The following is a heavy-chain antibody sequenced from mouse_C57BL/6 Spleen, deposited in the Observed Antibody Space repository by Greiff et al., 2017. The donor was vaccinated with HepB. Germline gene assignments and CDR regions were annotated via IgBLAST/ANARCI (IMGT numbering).Heavy chain of an antibody. CDR1: GFNIKDYY. V-gene: IGHV14-2*01. CDR2: IDPEDGET. J-gene: IGHJ3*01. CDR3: ASCGSSPAWFAY. D-gene: IGHD1-1*01. Sequence: EVKLVESGAELVKPGASVKLSCTASGFNIKDYYMHWVKQRTEQGLEWIGRIDPEDGETKYAPKFQGKATITADTSSNTAYLQLSSLTYEDTAVYYCASCGSSPAWFAYWGQGTLVTVSA.